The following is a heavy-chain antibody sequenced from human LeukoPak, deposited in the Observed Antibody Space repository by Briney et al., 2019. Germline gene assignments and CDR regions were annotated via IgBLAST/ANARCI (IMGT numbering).Heavy chain of an antibody. CDR3: TTVSYSSGWYGYYYYYYMDV. V-gene: IGHV3-15*01. CDR1: GFTFSNAW. J-gene: IGHJ6*03. CDR2: IKSKTDGGTT. Sequence: GGSLRLSCAASGFTFSNAWMSWVRQAPGKGLEWVGRIKSKTDGGTTDYAAPVKGRFTISRDDSKNTLYLQMNSLKTEDTAVYYCTTVSYSSGWYGYYYYYYMDVWGKGTTVTVSS. D-gene: IGHD6-19*01.